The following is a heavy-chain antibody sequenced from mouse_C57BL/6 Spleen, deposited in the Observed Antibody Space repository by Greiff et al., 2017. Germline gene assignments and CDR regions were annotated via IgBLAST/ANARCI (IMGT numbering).Heavy chain of an antibody. CDR1: GYTFTSYW. D-gene: IGHD1-1*01. CDR3: ARPFIATVVARGYFDG. Sequence: QVQLQQPGAELVKPGASVKLSCKASGYTFTSYWMHWVKQRPGQGLEWIGMIHPNSGSTNYNEKFKSKATLTVDKSSSTAYMQLSSLTSEDSAVYYWARPFIATVVARGYFDGWGTGTTVTVSS. V-gene: IGHV1-64*01. CDR2: IHPNSGST. J-gene: IGHJ1*03.